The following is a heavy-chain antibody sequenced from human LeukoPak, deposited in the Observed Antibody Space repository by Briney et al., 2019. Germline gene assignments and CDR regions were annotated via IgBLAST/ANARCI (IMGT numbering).Heavy chain of an antibody. D-gene: IGHD6-13*01. Sequence: SETLSLTCTVSGGSIRSYYWSWVRQPPGKGLEWIGYIYYSGSTYYNPSLKSRVTISVDTSKNQFSLKLSSVTAADTAVYYCARQGIAAAGVDYWGQGTLVTVSS. CDR2: IYYSGST. CDR3: ARQGIAAAGVDY. J-gene: IGHJ4*02. V-gene: IGHV4-59*08. CDR1: GGSIRSYY.